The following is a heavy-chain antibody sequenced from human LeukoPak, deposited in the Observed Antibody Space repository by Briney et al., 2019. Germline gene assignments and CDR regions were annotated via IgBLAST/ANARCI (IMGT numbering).Heavy chain of an antibody. D-gene: IGHD3-10*01. CDR1: GYTFIDFG. CDR2: ISTHNGDT. V-gene: IGHV1-18*01. CDR3: ARDLYLWFGQSYDAFDV. Sequence: ASVKVSCKSSGYTFIDFGISWVRQAPGQGLEWMGWISTHNGDTTYARSLQGRVNMTTDTATKTVYMELGSLRSDDTAVYYCARDLYLWFGQSYDAFDVWGQGTVVTVSS. J-gene: IGHJ3*01.